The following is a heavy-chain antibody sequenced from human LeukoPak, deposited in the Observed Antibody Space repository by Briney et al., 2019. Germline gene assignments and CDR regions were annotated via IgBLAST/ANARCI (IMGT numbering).Heavy chain of an antibody. CDR1: GFTFSSYW. CDR2: SNSDGSST. D-gene: IGHD1-14*01. V-gene: IGHV3-74*01. CDR3: ARTPEDRLRKYYFDY. J-gene: IGHJ4*02. Sequence: GGSLRLSCAASGFTFSSYWMHWVRQAPGKGLVWVSRSNSDGSSTSYADSVKGRFTISRDNAEKTLYLQMTSLRAEDTAVYYCARTPEDRLRKYYFDYWGQGTLVTVSS.